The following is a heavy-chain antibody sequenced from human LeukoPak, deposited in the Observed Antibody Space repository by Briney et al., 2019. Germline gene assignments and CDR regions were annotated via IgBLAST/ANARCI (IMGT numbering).Heavy chain of an antibody. Sequence: SETLSLTCTVSGGSISSYYWSWIRQPPGKGLEWIGYIYYSGSTNYNPSLKSRVTISVDTSKNQFSLKLSSVTAADTAVYYCARHESDSWRAGRYYYGMDVWGQGTTVTVSS. D-gene: IGHD5-12*01. J-gene: IGHJ6*02. CDR3: ARHESDSWRAGRYYYGMDV. CDR2: IYYSGST. V-gene: IGHV4-59*08. CDR1: GGSISSYY.